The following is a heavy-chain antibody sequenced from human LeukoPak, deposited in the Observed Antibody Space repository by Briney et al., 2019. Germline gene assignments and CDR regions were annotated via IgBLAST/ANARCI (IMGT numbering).Heavy chain of an antibody. CDR1: GFTFSSYA. CDR2: VSGGGDYT. J-gene: IGHJ6*02. V-gene: IGHV3-23*01. CDR3: AREPGSGWYGYYYYGMDV. Sequence: GGSLRLSCAASGFTFSSYAMSWVRQAPGKGLEWVSAVSGGGDYTYYADSVKGRFTISRDNSKNTQYLQMNSLRAEDTAVYYCAREPGSGWYGYYYYGMDVWGQGTTVTVSS. D-gene: IGHD6-19*01.